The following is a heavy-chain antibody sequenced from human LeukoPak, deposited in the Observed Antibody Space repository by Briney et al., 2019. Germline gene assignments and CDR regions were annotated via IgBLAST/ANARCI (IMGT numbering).Heavy chain of an antibody. CDR3: ARSGDTGSLDV. V-gene: IGHV6-1*01. J-gene: IGHJ6*04. CDR1: GAGVSSNSAA. Sequence: SHTLSLTFAFSGAGVSSNSAAWNWIRQSPSTGLEWLGRTYYRSKWYNGYAVSVKSRITINPDTSKNQFSLQLNSVTAEDTALYYCARSGDTGSLDVWGKGTTVTVSS. CDR2: TYYRSKWYN. D-gene: IGHD1-26*01.